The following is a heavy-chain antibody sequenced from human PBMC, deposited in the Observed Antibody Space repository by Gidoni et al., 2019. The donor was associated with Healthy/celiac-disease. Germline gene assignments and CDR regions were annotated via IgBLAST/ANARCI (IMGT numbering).Heavy chain of an antibody. D-gene: IGHD6-13*01. V-gene: IGHV3-23*01. CDR1: GFTFSSYA. CDR2: ISGSGGRT. Sequence: VQLLESGGGLVQPGGSLRLSFAASGFTFSSYAMSWVRQAPGKGLEWVAAISGSGGRTYYADSVKGRFTISRDNSKNTLDLQMNSLRAEDTAVYYCAKVRRIAAFDIWGQGTMVTVSS. J-gene: IGHJ3*02. CDR3: AKVRRIAAFDI.